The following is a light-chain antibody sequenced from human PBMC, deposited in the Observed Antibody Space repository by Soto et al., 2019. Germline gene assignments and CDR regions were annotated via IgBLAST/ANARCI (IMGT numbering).Light chain of an antibody. V-gene: IGLV1-51*02. CDR3: GTWDSSLSAVV. CDR2: END. CDR1: SSNIGNNF. Sequence: QSVLTQPPSVSAAPRQKVTISCSGSSSNIGNNFVSWYQHLPGTPPKLLIFENDKLPSGIPDRFSASKSCTSATLGITGLQTGDEADYYCGTWDSSLSAVVFGGGTKLTVL. J-gene: IGLJ2*01.